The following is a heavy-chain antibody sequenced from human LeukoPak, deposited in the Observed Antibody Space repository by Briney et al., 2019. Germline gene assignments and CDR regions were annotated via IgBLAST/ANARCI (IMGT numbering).Heavy chain of an antibody. V-gene: IGHV1-2*02. CDR2: INPNSGGT. CDR3: ARAGEAYCTNGVCLLAAVAGTVPGAFDI. D-gene: IGHD2-8*01. Sequence: RASVKVSCKTSGYTFTDYYMYWVRQAPGQGFEWMGWINPNSGGTNYAQKFQGRVTMTRDTSISTAYMELSRVRSDDTAVYYCARAGEAYCTNGVCLLAAVAGTVPGAFDIWGQGTMVTVSS. CDR1: GYTFTDYY. J-gene: IGHJ3*02.